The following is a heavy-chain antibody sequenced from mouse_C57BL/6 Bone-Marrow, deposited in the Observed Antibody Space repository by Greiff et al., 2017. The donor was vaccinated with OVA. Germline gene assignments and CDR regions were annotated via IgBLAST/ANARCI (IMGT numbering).Heavy chain of an antibody. CDR3: ARELRGDGMDY. V-gene: IGHV1-4*01. CDR1: GYTFTSYT. CDR2: INPSSGYT. D-gene: IGHD2-4*01. Sequence: VQLQQPGAELVRPGASVTMSCKASGYTFTSYTMHWVKQRPGQGLEWIGYINPSSGYTKYNQKFKDKATLTADKSSSTAYMQLSSLTSEDSAVYYCARELRGDGMDYWDQGTAVTVSS. J-gene: IGHJ4*01.